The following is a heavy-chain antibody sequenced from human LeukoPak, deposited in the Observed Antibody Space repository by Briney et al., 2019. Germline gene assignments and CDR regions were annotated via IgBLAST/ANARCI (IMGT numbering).Heavy chain of an antibody. V-gene: IGHV3-66*02. CDR2: IYSGGST. J-gene: IGHJ3*02. Sequence: PPGGSLRLSCAASGFTASSNYMSWVRQAPGKGPEWVSVIYSGGSTYYADSVKGRFTISRDDCKNTSYLQMNSLRAEDTVVYYCARHLIVGATEGAFDIWGQGTMVTVSS. D-gene: IGHD1-26*01. CDR1: GFTASSNY. CDR3: ARHLIVGATEGAFDI.